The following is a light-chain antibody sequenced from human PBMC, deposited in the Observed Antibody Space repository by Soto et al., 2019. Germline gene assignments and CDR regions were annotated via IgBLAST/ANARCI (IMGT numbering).Light chain of an antibody. CDR1: QSINTW. V-gene: IGKV1-5*03. J-gene: IGKJ1*01. Sequence: QMTQSPSTLSASVGDTVTITCRASQSINTWLAWYQQKPGKAPKLLIYKASSLESGVPSRFSGSGSGTEFTLTISSLQPDDFETYYCQQYNTYSTFGHGIKVEIK. CDR3: QQYNTYST. CDR2: KAS.